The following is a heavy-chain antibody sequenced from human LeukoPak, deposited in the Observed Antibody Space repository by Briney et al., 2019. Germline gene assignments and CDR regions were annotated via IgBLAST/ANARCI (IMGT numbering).Heavy chain of an antibody. V-gene: IGHV4-59*01. D-gene: IGHD2-2*01. CDR1: GGSISSYY. CDR2: VYFSGSTNYSPSLT. CDR3: ARAGADREYQLPFDY. J-gene: IGHJ4*02. Sequence: PSETLSLTCTVSGGSISSYYWSWIRQPPGKGLEWIGYVYFSGSTNYSPSLTNYNPSLKSRATISGDTSKNQFSLKLSSVTAADTAVYYCARAGADREYQLPFDYWGQGTLVTVAS.